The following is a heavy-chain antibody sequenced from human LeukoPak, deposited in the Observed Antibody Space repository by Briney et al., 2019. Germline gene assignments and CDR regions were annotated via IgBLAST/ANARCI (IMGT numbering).Heavy chain of an antibody. V-gene: IGHV3-30*12. CDR3: ARAPTPIYSNYLSLHYFDY. CDR2: ISYDGSNK. Sequence: PGRSLRLSCAASGFTFSSYGMHWVRQAPGKGLEWVAVISYDGSNKYYADSVKGRFTISRDNSKNTLYLQMNSLRAEDTAVYYCARAPTPIYSNYLSLHYFDYWGQGTLVTVSS. D-gene: IGHD4-11*01. J-gene: IGHJ4*02. CDR1: GFTFSSYG.